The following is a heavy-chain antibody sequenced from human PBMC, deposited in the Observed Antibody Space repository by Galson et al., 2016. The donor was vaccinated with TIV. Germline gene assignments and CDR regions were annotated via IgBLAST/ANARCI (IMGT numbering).Heavy chain of an antibody. CDR2: INSDGTSR. V-gene: IGHV3-74*01. CDR1: GFTFSTHW. Sequence: SLRLSCAASGFTFSTHWMHWVRQVPGKGLVWISRINSDGTSRSYVDSVKGRFTISRDNAKNTLYLQMNSLRAEDTAMYYCASSGGYSLDAFNIWGQGTMVTVSS. J-gene: IGHJ3*02. CDR3: ASSGGYSLDAFNI. D-gene: IGHD6-19*01.